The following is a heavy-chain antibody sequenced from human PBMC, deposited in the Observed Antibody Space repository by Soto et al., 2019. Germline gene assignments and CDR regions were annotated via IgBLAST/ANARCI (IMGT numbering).Heavy chain of an antibody. D-gene: IGHD3-3*01. CDR2: ISSSSSYI. V-gene: IGHV3-21*01. CDR1: GFTFSSYS. J-gene: IGHJ6*02. Sequence: GGSLRLSCAASGFTFSSYSMNWVRQAPGKGLEWVSSISSSSSYIYYADSVKGRFTISRDNAKNSLYLQMNSLRAEDTAVYYCARDSEFGVVINYYYYYGMDVWGQGTTVTVSS. CDR3: ARDSEFGVVINYYYYYGMDV.